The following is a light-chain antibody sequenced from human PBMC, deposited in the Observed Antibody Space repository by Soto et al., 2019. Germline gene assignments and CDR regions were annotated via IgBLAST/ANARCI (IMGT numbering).Light chain of an antibody. CDR1: QSVSSNY. V-gene: IGKV3-20*01. Sequence: EMVLTQSPGTLSLSPGERATLSCRAGQSVSSNYLAWYQQKPGQAPRLLIYDASSRATGIPDRFSGSGSGTDFTLTISRLEPEDFAVYYCQQYGSSLGYTFGQGTKLEIK. J-gene: IGKJ2*01. CDR3: QQYGSSLGYT. CDR2: DAS.